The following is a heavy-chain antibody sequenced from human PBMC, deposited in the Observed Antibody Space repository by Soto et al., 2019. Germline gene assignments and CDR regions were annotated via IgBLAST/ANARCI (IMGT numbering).Heavy chain of an antibody. CDR2: ISASNGNT. D-gene: IGHD1-26*01. CDR3: ARSGSSLPTLFDY. J-gene: IGHJ4*02. CDR1: GYTFTSYG. Sequence: QVQLAQSGAEVKKPGASVKVSCKASGYTFTSYGISWVLQAPGQGRARMGWISASNGNTNYAQKLQGRVTMTTDTSTSTGYMELGSLRSDDTAVYYGARSGSSLPTLFDYWGKGTLVTVSS. V-gene: IGHV1-18*01.